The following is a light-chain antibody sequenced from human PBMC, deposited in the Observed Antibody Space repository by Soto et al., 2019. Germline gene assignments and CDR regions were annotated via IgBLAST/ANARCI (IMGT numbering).Light chain of an antibody. CDR2: AAS. CDR3: QRYNDWPRIT. J-gene: IGKJ5*01. Sequence: DIVMTQSPATLSVSPGERATLYCRASQSVSRNLAWYQQKPGQAPRLPIYAASTRATGIPARFSGSGSGTEFTLTISSLQSEDFAVYYCQRYNDWPRITFGQGTRLEI. V-gene: IGKV3-15*01. CDR1: QSVSRN.